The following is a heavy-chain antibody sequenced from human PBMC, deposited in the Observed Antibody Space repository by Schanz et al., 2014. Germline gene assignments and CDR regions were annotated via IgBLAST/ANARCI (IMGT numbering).Heavy chain of an antibody. CDR2: IFHTGST. CDR1: GASISSNNW. D-gene: IGHD3-3*01. CDR3: ATVSYDFWSGKDYYSFHMDV. J-gene: IGHJ6*03. V-gene: IGHV4-4*02. Sequence: QVQLQESGPGLLKPSGTLSLTCAVSGASISSNNWWTWVRQSPGKGLDWIGEIFHTGSTKYNPSLKSRVTVSVNNPKTQFSLKLNSVTAADTAVYYCATVSYDFWSGKDYYSFHMDVWGKGTTVTVSS.